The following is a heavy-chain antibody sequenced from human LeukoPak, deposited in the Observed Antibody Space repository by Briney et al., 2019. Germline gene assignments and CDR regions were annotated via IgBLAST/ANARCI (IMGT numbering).Heavy chain of an antibody. CDR2: ISSGTSYI. Sequence: GGSLRLSCAASGFTFSSYSMNWVRQAPGKGLEWVSSISSGTSYIYYADSVKGRFTISRDNAKNSLYLQMNSLRAEDTAWYYFARAGNYYGGHTNWFDPWGQGTLVTVSS. CDR1: GFTFSSYS. D-gene: IGHD3-10*01. J-gene: IGHJ5*02. CDR3: ARAGNYYGGHTNWFDP. V-gene: IGHV3-21*01.